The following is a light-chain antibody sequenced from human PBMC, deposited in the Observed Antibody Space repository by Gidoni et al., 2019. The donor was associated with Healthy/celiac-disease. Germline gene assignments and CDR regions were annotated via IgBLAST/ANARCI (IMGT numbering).Light chain of an antibody. CDR1: QSVLYSSNDKNY. Sequence: DIFMTQSPDYLAVSLGERATINCKSSQSVLYSSNDKNYLAWYQQKPGQPPKLLMYWAASRESWVPDRFSGSGSGTDFTLTISSLQAEDVAVYYCQQYDSTPLTFXPXTKVDIK. V-gene: IGKV4-1*01. CDR3: QQYDSTPLT. CDR2: WAA. J-gene: IGKJ3*01.